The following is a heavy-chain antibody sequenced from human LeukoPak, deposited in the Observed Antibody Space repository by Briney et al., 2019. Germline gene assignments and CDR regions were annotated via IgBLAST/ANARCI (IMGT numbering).Heavy chain of an antibody. J-gene: IGHJ4*02. CDR2: INPNSGGT. CDR1: GYTFTDYY. D-gene: IGHD3-10*01. V-gene: IGHV1-2*02. CDR3: ARDQIKYYYGSKLRGTLDY. Sequence: GASVKVSCKASGYTFTDYYIHWVRQAPGQGLEWMGWINPNSGGTNYAQKFQGRVTMTRDTSISTAYMELSRLRSDDTAVYYCARDQIKYYYGSKLRGTLDYWGQGTLVTVSS.